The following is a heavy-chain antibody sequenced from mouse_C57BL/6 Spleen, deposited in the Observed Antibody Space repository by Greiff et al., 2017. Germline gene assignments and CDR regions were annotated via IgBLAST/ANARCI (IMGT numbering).Heavy chain of an antibody. Sequence: QVQLQQSGAELVRPGASVTLSCKASGYTFTDYEMHWVKQTPVHGLEWIGAIDPETGGTAYNQKFKGKAILTADKSSSTAYMELRSLTSEDSAVYYCTRYLLYYDFDDWGKGTTLTVSS. D-gene: IGHD1-1*01. CDR2: IDPETGGT. CDR3: TRYLLYYDFDD. J-gene: IGHJ2*01. V-gene: IGHV1-15*01. CDR1: GYTFTDYE.